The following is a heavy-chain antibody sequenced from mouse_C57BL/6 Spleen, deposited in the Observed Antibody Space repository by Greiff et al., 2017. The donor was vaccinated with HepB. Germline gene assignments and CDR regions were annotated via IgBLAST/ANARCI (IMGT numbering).Heavy chain of an antibody. J-gene: IGHJ4*01. CDR2: IYPSDSET. CDR1: GYTFTSYW. Sequence: VQLQQPGAELVRPGSSVKLSCKASGYTFTSYWMDWVKQRPGQGLEWIGNIYPSDSETHYNQKFKDKATLTVDKSSSTAYMQLSSLTSEDSAVYYCARAYGSSYYYAMDYWGQGTSVTVSS. D-gene: IGHD1-1*01. V-gene: IGHV1-61*01. CDR3: ARAYGSSYYYAMDY.